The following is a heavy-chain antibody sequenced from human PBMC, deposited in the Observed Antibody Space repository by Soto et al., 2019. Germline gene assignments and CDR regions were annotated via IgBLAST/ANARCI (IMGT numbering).Heavy chain of an antibody. J-gene: IGHJ4*02. D-gene: IGHD4-4*01. Sequence: SETLSLTFAVYGGSFSGYYWSWIRQPPGKWLEWIGEINHSGSTNYNPSLKSRVTISVDTSKNKFSLKLSSVNAADTDVYYCARGDYKYSIDYWGQGTLVTVYS. CDR1: GGSFSGYY. V-gene: IGHV4-34*01. CDR3: ARGDYKYSIDY. CDR2: INHSGST.